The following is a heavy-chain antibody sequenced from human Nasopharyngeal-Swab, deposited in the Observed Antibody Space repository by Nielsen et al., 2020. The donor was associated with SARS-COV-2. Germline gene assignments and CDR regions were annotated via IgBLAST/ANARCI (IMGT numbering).Heavy chain of an antibody. CDR2: ISYDGSNK. CDR3: TRDLGGQFDP. V-gene: IGHV3-30-3*01. Sequence: GGSLRLSCAASGFTFSSYAMHWVRQAPGKGLEWVAVISYDGSNKYYADSVKGRFTISRDNSKNTLYLQMNSLRDEDTAVYYCTRDLGGQFDPWGQGTLVTVSS. D-gene: IGHD2-15*01. CDR1: GFTFSSYA. J-gene: IGHJ5*02.